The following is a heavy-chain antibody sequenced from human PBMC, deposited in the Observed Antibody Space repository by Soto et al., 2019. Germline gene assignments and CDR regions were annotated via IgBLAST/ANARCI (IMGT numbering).Heavy chain of an antibody. CDR2: IIPIFGTA. J-gene: IGHJ4*02. D-gene: IGHD3-22*01. CDR3: AVRGDYYDSSGTIGQEVYFDY. V-gene: IGHV1-69*13. CDR1: GGTFSSYA. Sequence: ASVKVSCKASGGTFSSYAISWVRQAPGQGLEWMGGIIPIFGTANYAQKFQGRVTITADESTSTAYMELSSLRSEDTAVYYCAVRGDYYDSSGTIGQEVYFDYWGQGNLVTVSS.